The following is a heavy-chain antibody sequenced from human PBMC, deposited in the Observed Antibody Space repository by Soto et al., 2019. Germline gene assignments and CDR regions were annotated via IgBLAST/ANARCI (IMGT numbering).Heavy chain of an antibody. CDR2: INPNSGGT. CDR1: GYTFTGYY. CDR3: ARESILTGYSFDY. V-gene: IGHV1-2*02. Sequence: RASVKVSCKASGYTFTGYYMHWVRQAPGQGLEWMGWINPNSGGTNYAKKFQGRVTMTRDTSISTAYMERSRLRSDDTAVYYCARESILTGYSFDYCVQGTLLTVSS. D-gene: IGHD3-9*01. J-gene: IGHJ4*02.